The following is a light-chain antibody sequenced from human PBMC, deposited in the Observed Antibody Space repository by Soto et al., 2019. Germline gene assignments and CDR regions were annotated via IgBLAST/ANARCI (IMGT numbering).Light chain of an antibody. CDR3: QKYDSVPLT. Sequence: DIQMTQSPSSLSASVGDRVTITCRASQGINNFVAWYPQKPGEVPKLLIYAASTLQSGVPSRFSGSGFGTDFVLTISSLEPEDVATYYCQKYDSVPLTFGGGTRVEIK. CDR2: AAS. V-gene: IGKV1-27*01. J-gene: IGKJ4*01. CDR1: QGINNF.